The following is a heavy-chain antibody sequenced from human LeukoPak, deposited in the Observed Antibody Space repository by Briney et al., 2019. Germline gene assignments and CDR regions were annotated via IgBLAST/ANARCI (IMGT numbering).Heavy chain of an antibody. Sequence: GGSLRLSCAASGFTFSSYSMNWVRQAPGKGLEWVSSISSSSSYIYYADSVKGRFTISRDNAKNSLYQQMDSLRAEDTAVYYCARARPRGWYFDYWGQGTLVTVSS. J-gene: IGHJ4*02. CDR2: ISSSSSYI. CDR3: ARARPRGWYFDY. V-gene: IGHV3-21*01. CDR1: GFTFSSYS. D-gene: IGHD6-19*01.